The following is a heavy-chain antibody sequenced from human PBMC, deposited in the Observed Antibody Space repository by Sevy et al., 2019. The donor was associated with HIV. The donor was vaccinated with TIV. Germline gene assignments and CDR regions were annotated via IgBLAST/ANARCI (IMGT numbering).Heavy chain of an antibody. CDR2: ITRNSYETYGGTA. Sequence: GGSLRLSCTTSGFTFDEYAMTWFRQAPGKGLEWVAFITRNSYETYGGTADYAASVKGRFIISRDDSKSAAYLQMNSLKTEDTAVYYCTRGLATADTPEYYFDYWGQGTLVTVSS. J-gene: IGHJ4*02. D-gene: IGHD5-12*01. V-gene: IGHV3-49*03. CDR3: TRGLATADTPEYYFDY. CDR1: GFTFDEYA.